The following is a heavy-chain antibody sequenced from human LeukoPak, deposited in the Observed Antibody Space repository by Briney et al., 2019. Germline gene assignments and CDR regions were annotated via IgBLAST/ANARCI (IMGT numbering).Heavy chain of an antibody. Sequence: ASVKVSCKASGYTFSSYAIGWVRQAPGQGLEWMGWISAYNTNTNYAQKLQGRVTMTTDTSTSTAYMELRSLRSDDTAVYYCAREVTPTVTTWYFDLWGRGTLVTVSS. CDR1: GYTFSSYA. CDR2: ISAYNTNT. D-gene: IGHD4-17*01. J-gene: IGHJ2*01. V-gene: IGHV1-18*01. CDR3: AREVTPTVTTWYFDL.